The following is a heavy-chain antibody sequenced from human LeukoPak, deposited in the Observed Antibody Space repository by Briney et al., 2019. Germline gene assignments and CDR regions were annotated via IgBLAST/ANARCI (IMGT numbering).Heavy chain of an antibody. CDR1: GDSITNYY. CDR2: MYTTGST. Sequence: SETLSLTCTVSGDSITNYYWAWIRQSAGKGLEWIGRMYTTGSTKYSPYFESRVTMPRDASKNQFSLRLNSVTAADTAIYYCARTLGRRDGYTRLDAFDIWGQGTMVTVS. CDR3: ARTLGRRDGYTRLDAFDI. V-gene: IGHV4-4*07. J-gene: IGHJ3*02. D-gene: IGHD5-24*01.